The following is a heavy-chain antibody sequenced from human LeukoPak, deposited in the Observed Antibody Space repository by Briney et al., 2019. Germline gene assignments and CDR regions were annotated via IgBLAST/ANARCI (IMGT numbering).Heavy chain of an antibody. V-gene: IGHV2-70*04. J-gene: IGHJ4*02. CDR2: IDWDDDK. CDR3: ARTPYCSGGSCTEN. D-gene: IGHD2-15*01. CDR1: GFSLSTSGMR. Sequence: SGPALVKPTQTLTLTCTFSGFSLSTSGMRVSWIRQPPGKALEWLARIDWDDDKFYSTSLKTRLTISKDTSKNQVVLTMTNRDPVDTATYYCARTPYCSGGSCTENWGQGTLVTVSS.